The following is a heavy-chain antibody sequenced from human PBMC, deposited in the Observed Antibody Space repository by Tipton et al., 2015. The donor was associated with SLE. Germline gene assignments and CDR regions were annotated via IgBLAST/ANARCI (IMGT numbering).Heavy chain of an antibody. V-gene: IGHV4-31*03. CDR3: AREGLGTSYYYYMDV. CDR2: VDYSGNT. J-gene: IGHJ6*03. CDR1: GVSISSDGYY. Sequence: TLSLTCSVSGVSISSDGYYWSWIRQHPGKGLEWIGSVDYSGNTHYNPSLRSRITISIDTSKNHFSLRSNSVTAADTAVYYCAREGLGTSYYYYMDVWGKGTTVTVSS. D-gene: IGHD7-27*01.